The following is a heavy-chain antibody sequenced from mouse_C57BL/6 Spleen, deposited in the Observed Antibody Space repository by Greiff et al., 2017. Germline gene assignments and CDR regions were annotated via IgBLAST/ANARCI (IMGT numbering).Heavy chain of an antibody. CDR3: ASQLEFAY. D-gene: IGHD4-1*02. CDR1: GFTFSDYG. V-gene: IGHV5-17*01. CDR2: ISSGSSTI. J-gene: IGHJ3*01. Sequence: EVKLVESGGGLVKPGGSLKLSCAASGFTFSDYGMHWVRQAPEKGLEWVAYISSGSSTIYYADTVKGRFTISRDNAKNTLFLQMTSLRSEDTAMYYSASQLEFAYWGQGTLVTVSA.